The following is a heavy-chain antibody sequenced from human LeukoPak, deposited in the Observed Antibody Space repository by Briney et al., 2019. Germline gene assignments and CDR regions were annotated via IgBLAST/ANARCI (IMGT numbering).Heavy chain of an antibody. J-gene: IGHJ3*02. CDR3: AREMGATWWALDAFDI. CDR2: IYYSGST. V-gene: IGHV4-39*07. Sequence: SETLSLTCTVSGGSISSSSYYWGWIRQPPGKGLEWIGSIYYSGSTYYNPSLKSRVTISVGTSKNQFSLKLSSVTAADTAVYYCAREMGATWWALDAFDIWGQGTMVTVSS. CDR1: GGSISSSSYY. D-gene: IGHD1-26*01.